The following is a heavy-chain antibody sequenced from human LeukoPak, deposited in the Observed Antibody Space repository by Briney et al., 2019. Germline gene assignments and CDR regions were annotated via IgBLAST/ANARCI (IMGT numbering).Heavy chain of an antibody. D-gene: IGHD3-22*01. J-gene: IGHJ4*02. V-gene: IGHV3-23*01. CDR3: ANRVYYDRDY. CDR1: GFTFSRYA. Sequence: GGSLKLSCVASGFTFSRYAMSWVRQAPGQGLEWTSAITGNDGGTYYADSVKGRFTISRDNSRNTLYLQMNSLRAEDTAVYYCANRVYYDRDYWGQGTLVTVSS. CDR2: ITGNDGGT.